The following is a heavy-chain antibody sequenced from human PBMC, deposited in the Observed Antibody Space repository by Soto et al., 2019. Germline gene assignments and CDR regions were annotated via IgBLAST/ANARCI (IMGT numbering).Heavy chain of an antibody. CDR1: GFSFSRYS. CDR3: AREAGTPGLWYFDL. Sequence: EVHLVESGGDLVQPGGSLRLSCAGSGFSFSRYSIHWVRQAPGKGPEYVAVISSNGATTYYADSVKGRFTISRDNSKNTAFLQMGSLRDEDMAVYFCAREAGTPGLWYFDLWGRGTLVTVSS. V-gene: IGHV3-64*07. D-gene: IGHD1-1*01. J-gene: IGHJ2*01. CDR2: ISSNGATT.